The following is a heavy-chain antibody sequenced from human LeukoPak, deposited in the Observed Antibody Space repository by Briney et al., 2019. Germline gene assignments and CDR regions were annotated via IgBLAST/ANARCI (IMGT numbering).Heavy chain of an antibody. Sequence: GGSLRLSCIVSGFKFKNYWMSWVRQAPGKGLEWVANIKQDGSEKYSVDSVKGRFTISRDNSKSTVYLQMNSLRVEDAAVYYCSKDLTSDFGGDLDPWGQGTLVTVSS. D-gene: IGHD3-10*01. CDR2: IKQDGSEK. CDR1: GFKFKNYW. CDR3: SKDLTSDFGGDLDP. V-gene: IGHV3-7*01. J-gene: IGHJ5*02.